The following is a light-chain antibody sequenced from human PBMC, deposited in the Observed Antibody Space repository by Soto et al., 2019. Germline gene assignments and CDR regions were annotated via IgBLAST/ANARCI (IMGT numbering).Light chain of an antibody. CDR2: GAS. CDR1: QSVSKS. CDR3: QQRSSWPLT. Sequence: EIVLTQSPATLSLSPGERATLSCRASQSVSKSLFWYQQKPGQAPRLLIDGASNRATGIPAKFSGSGSGTDFTLTISSLEPEDFAVYFCQQRSSWPLTFGGGTKVDIK. J-gene: IGKJ4*02. V-gene: IGKV3-11*01.